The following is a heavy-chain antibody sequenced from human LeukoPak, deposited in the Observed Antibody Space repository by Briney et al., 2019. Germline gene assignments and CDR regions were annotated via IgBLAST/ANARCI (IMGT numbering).Heavy chain of an antibody. V-gene: IGHV4-61*05. J-gene: IGHJ4*02. Sequence: SETLSLTCTVSGGSISITSYYWGWIRQPPGKGLEWIGYSYYSGRTNYNPSLKSRVTISVDTSNNQFSLKLSSVTAADTAVYYCARSTGGSSWYAGLDYWGQGTLVTVSS. CDR1: GGSISITSYY. D-gene: IGHD6-13*01. CDR3: ARSTGGSSWYAGLDY. CDR2: SYYSGRT.